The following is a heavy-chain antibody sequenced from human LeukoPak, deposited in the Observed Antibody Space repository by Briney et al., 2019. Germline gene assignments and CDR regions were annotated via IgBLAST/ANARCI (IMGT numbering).Heavy chain of an antibody. CDR2: ISAYNGNT. D-gene: IGHD6-19*01. CDR3: ARDQYRITAVAAPDY. V-gene: IGHV1-18*01. Sequence: GASVKVSCKASGYTFTSYGISWVRQAPGQGLEWMGWISAYNGNTNYAQKLQGRVTMTTDTSTSTAYMELRSLRSDDTAVYYCARDQYRITAVAAPDYWGQGTLVTVSS. CDR1: GYTFTSYG. J-gene: IGHJ4*02.